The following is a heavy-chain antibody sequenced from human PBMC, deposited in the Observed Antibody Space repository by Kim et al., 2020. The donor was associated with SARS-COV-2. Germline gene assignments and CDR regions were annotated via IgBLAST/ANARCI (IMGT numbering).Heavy chain of an antibody. Sequence: YADSVKGRFTISRDNSKNTLYLQMNSLRAEDTAVYYCAKESSRQWLVLGYWGQGTLVTVSS. CDR3: AKESSRQWLVLGY. D-gene: IGHD6-19*01. J-gene: IGHJ4*02. V-gene: IGHV3-23*01.